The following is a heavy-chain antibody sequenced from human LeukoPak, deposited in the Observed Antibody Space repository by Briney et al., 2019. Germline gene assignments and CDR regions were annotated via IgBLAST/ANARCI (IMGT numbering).Heavy chain of an antibody. CDR1: GGSISSSSYY. J-gene: IGHJ2*01. Sequence: KPSETPSLTCTVSGGSISSSSYYWGWIRQPPGKGLEWLGGIYYSGSTYYNPSLRSRVTISVDTSKNQFSLKLSSVTAADTAVYHCARRRANWYFDLWGRGTLVTVSS. V-gene: IGHV4-39*01. CDR3: ARRRANWYFDL. CDR2: IYYSGST.